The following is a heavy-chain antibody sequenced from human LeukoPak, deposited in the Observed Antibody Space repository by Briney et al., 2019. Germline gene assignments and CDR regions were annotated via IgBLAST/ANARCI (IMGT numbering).Heavy chain of an antibody. Sequence: ASVKVSCKASGYTFTSYGISWVRQAPGQGLEWMGWISAYNGNTNYAQKFQGRVTMTRNTSISTAYMELSSLTSEDTAVYYCARRLAAARAGNWFDPWGQGTLVTVSS. D-gene: IGHD6-13*01. CDR1: GYTFTSYG. CDR3: ARRLAAARAGNWFDP. CDR2: ISAYNGNT. V-gene: IGHV1-18*01. J-gene: IGHJ5*02.